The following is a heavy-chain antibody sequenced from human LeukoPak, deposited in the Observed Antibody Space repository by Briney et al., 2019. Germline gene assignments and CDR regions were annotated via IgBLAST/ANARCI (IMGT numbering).Heavy chain of an antibody. D-gene: IGHD2-15*01. CDR2: ISSSGSSI. CDR3: ARNPRYCSGGSCYRFDY. CDR1: GFTFSDYY. Sequence: NPGGSLRLSCAASGFTFSDYYMSWIRQAPGKWLEWVSYISSSGSSIYYADSVKGRFTISRDNAKNSLYLQMNSLRAEDTAVYYCARNPRYCSGGSCYRFDYWGQGTLVTVSS. J-gene: IGHJ4*02. V-gene: IGHV3-11*04.